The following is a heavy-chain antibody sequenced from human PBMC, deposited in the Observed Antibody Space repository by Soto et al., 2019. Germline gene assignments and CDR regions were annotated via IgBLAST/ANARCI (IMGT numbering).Heavy chain of an antibody. CDR1: GFTFSSYA. J-gene: IGHJ3*02. CDR3: ARMYYYDSSGYSHDAFDI. V-gene: IGHV3-30-3*01. D-gene: IGHD3-22*01. Sequence: WGSLRLSCAASGFTFSSYAMHCVRHSPFKWLEWVAVISYDGSNKYYADSVKGRFTISRDNSKNTLYLQMNSLRAEDTAVYYCARMYYYDSSGYSHDAFDIWGQGTMVTVSS. CDR2: ISYDGSNK.